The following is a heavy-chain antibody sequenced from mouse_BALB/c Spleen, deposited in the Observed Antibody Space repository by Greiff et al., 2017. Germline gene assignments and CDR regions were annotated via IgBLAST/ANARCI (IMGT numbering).Heavy chain of an antibody. CDR1: GYSFTSYY. Sequence: EVQLQQSGPELMKPGASVKISCKASGYSFTSYYMHWVKQSHGKSLEWIGYIDPFNGGTSYNQKFKGKATLTVDKSSSTAYMHLSSLTSEDSAVYYCARGNYRYGAWFAYWGQGTLVTVSA. CDR3: ARGNYRYGAWFAY. V-gene: IGHV1S135*01. J-gene: IGHJ3*01. D-gene: IGHD2-14*01. CDR2: IDPFNGGT.